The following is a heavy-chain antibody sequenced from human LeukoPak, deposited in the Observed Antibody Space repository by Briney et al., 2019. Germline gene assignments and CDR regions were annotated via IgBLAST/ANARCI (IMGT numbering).Heavy chain of an antibody. CDR1: GFTFSSYW. CDR2: INSDGSST. V-gene: IGHV3-74*01. Sequence: GGSLRLSCAASGFTFSSYWMHWVRQAPGKGLVWVSXINSDGSSTSYADSVKGRFTISRDNAKNTLYLQMNSLRAEDTAVYYCARDRRGSYYGAFDIWGQGTMVTVSS. D-gene: IGHD1-26*01. J-gene: IGHJ3*02. CDR3: ARDRRGSYYGAFDI.